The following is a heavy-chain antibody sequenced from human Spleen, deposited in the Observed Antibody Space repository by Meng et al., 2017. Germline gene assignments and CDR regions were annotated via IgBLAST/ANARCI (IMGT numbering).Heavy chain of an antibody. J-gene: IGHJ4*02. CDR1: GGSFSDYY. CDR3: ARGPTTMAHDLDY. V-gene: IGHV4-34*01. Sequence: QVQLPQWGAGLLKPSETLSLTCVGSGGSFSDYYWSWIRQPPGKGLEWIGEINHSGSTNYNPSLESRATISVDTSQNNLSLKLSSVTAADSAVYYCARGPTTMAHDLDYWGQGTLVTVSS. D-gene: IGHD4-11*01. CDR2: INHSGST.